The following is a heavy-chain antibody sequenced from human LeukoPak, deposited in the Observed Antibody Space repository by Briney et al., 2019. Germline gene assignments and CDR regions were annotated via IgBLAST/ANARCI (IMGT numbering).Heavy chain of an antibody. V-gene: IGHV1-2*02. CDR1: GYTFTGYY. CDR2: VNPNSGDT. D-gene: IGHD3-10*01. J-gene: IGHJ3*02. CDR3: ARGVLLQGRGAFDI. Sequence: ASVKVSCKASGYTFTGYYLHWVRQAPGQGLEWMGCVNPNSGDTNYAQKFQGSVTMTRDTSISTAYMEINSLTSDDTAVYYCARGVLLQGRGAFDIWGQGAMVTVSS.